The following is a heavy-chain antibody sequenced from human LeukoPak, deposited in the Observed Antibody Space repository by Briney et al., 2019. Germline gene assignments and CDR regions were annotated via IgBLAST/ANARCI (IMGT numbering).Heavy chain of an antibody. CDR1: GVTVSSNY. D-gene: IGHD3-10*01. CDR3: ARDLYYGSGGYYFDY. V-gene: IGHV3-66*01. J-gene: IGHJ4*02. CDR2: LQSGGTT. Sequence: GGSLRLSCAASGVTVSSNYMSWVRQAPGKGLEWVSVLQSGGTTHYADSVKGRFTTSRDISKNTLYLQMNSLRVEDTAVYYCARDLYYGSGGYYFDYWGQGTLVTVSS.